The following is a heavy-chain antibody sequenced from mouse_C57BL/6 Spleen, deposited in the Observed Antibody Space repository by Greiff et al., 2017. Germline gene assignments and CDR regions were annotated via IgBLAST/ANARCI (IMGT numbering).Heavy chain of an antibody. CDR3: ARPHPGKFAY. Sequence: EVKLVESGGDLVRPGGSLKLSCAASGFTFSSYGMSWVRQTPDKRLEWVATISSGGSYTYYPDSVKGRFTISRDNAKNTLYLQMSSLKSEDTAMYYCARPHPGKFAYWGQGTLVTVSA. CDR2: ISSGGSYT. V-gene: IGHV5-6*01. CDR1: GFTFSSYG. J-gene: IGHJ3*01.